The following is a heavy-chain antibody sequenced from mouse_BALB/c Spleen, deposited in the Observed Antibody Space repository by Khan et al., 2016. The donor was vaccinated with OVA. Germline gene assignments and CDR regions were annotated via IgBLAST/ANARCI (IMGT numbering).Heavy chain of an antibody. V-gene: IGHV3-2*02. D-gene: IGHD1-1*01. Sequence: EVQLQESGPGLVKPSQSLSLTYTVTGYSITSDYAWNWIRQFPGNKLEWMGYISYSGRTSYNPSLKSRISITRDTSKNQFFLQLNSVTTEDTATXYCARSVTITTVVATDFDYWGQGTTLTVSS. CDR2: ISYSGRT. J-gene: IGHJ2*01. CDR1: GYSITSDYA. CDR3: ARSVTITTVVATDFDY.